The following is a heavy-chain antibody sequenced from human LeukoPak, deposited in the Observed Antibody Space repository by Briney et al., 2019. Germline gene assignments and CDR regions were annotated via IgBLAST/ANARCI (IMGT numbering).Heavy chain of an antibody. Sequence: GGSLRLSCAASGFTFSSYAMSWVRQAPGKGLEWVSAISGSGGSTYCADSVKGRFTISRDNSKNTLYLQMNSLRAEDTAVYYCAKDRRAYCSSTSCYNDAFDIWGQGTMVTVSS. V-gene: IGHV3-23*01. D-gene: IGHD2-2*02. CDR2: ISGSGGST. CDR1: GFTFSSYA. J-gene: IGHJ3*02. CDR3: AKDRRAYCSSTSCYNDAFDI.